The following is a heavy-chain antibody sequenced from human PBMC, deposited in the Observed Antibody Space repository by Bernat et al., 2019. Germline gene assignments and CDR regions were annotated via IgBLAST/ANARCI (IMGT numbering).Heavy chain of an antibody. CDR3: ATTEGLY. J-gene: IGHJ4*02. CDR1: GFTVSSYY. CDR2: IYSDDNT. Sequence: EVRLVESGGGLIQPGGSLRLSCAASGFTVSSYYMSWVRQAPGKGLEWVSVIYSDDNTYYADSVKGRFTISRDKSKNTLYLQMNSLRVEDTAVYYCATTEGLYWGQGALVTVSS. V-gene: IGHV3-53*01.